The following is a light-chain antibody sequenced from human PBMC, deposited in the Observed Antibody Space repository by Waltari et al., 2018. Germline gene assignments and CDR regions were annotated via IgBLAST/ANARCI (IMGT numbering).Light chain of an antibody. CDR1: TLRTYS. V-gene: IGLV3-19*01. Sequence: SSELTRDPAVSVALGQTVRITCQGDTLRTYSAGWYQQKPGQAPILVNYGNNNRPSGIPDRFSGSRSGNTASLIITGAQAEDEAAYYCNSRDRRHNSMLFGGGTKLTVL. J-gene: IGLJ2*01. CDR3: NSRDRRHNSML. CDR2: GNN.